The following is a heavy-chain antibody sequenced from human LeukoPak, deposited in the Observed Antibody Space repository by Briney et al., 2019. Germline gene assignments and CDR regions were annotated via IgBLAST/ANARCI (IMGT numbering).Heavy chain of an antibody. CDR3: ARQIATMVNYFDY. D-gene: IGHD3-10*01. V-gene: IGHV5-51*01. CDR1: GYSFTSYW. J-gene: IGHJ4*02. Sequence: GESLKISCKGSGYSFTSYWIGWVRQMPGKGLEWMGIIYPGDSDTRYSPSFRGQVTISADKSISTAYLQWSSLKASDTAMYYCARQIATMVNYFDYWGQGTLVTVSS. CDR2: IYPGDSDT.